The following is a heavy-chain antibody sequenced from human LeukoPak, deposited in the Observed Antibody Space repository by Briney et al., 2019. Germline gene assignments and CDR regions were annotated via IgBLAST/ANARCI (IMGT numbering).Heavy chain of an antibody. V-gene: IGHV3-21*01. CDR2: ISSSSSYI. J-gene: IGHJ6*02. Sequence: GGSLRLSCAASGVTFSSYSMNWVRQAPGKGLEWVSSISSSSSYIYYADSVKGRFTISRDNAKNSLYLQMNSLRAEDTAVYYCARASVQIVVVPAASRYYYYGMDVWGQGTTVTVSS. CDR1: GVTFSSYS. CDR3: ARASVQIVVVPAASRYYYYGMDV. D-gene: IGHD2-2*01.